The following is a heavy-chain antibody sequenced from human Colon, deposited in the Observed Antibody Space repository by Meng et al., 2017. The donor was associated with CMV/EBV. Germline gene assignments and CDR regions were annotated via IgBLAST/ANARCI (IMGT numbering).Heavy chain of an antibody. Sequence: ASVKVSCKASGYTFTSYGISWVRQAPGQGLEWMGWISAYNGNTNYAQKLQGRVTMTTDTSTSTAYMELRSLRSDDTAVDYCARVPAANNWFDPWGQGTLVTVSS. J-gene: IGHJ5*02. D-gene: IGHD2-2*01. CDR3: ARVPAANNWFDP. CDR2: ISAYNGNT. V-gene: IGHV1-18*01. CDR1: GYTFTSYG.